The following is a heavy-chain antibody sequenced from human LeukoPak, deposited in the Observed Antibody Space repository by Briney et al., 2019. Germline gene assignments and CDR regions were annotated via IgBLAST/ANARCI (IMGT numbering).Heavy chain of an antibody. D-gene: IGHD6-13*01. V-gene: IGHV3-11*01. J-gene: IGHJ6*03. Sequence: PGGSLRLSCAASGFTFSDYYMSWIRQAPGKGLEWVSYISSSGSTIYYADSVKGRFTISRDNAKNSLYLQMNSLRAEDTAVYYCARDQVAKTLAAAGSHGLPRYYYYMDVWGKGTTVTVSS. CDR2: ISSSGSTI. CDR3: ARDQVAKTLAAAGSHGLPRYYYYMDV. CDR1: GFTFSDYY.